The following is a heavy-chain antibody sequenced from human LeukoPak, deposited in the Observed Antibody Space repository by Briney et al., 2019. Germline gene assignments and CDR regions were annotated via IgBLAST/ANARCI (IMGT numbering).Heavy chain of an antibody. J-gene: IGHJ4*02. CDR2: MNPNSGNT. Sequence: ASVKVSCKASGYTFTSYDINWVRQATGQGLEWMGWMNPNSGNTGYAQRFQGRVTITRNTSISTAYMELSSLRSEDTAVYYCARGSFGRWYDSSGYYGYWGQGTLVTVSS. D-gene: IGHD3-22*01. CDR3: ARGSFGRWYDSSGYYGY. CDR1: GYTFTSYD. V-gene: IGHV1-8*03.